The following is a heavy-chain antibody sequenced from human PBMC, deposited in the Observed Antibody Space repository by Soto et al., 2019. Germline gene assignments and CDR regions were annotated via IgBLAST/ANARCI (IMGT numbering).Heavy chain of an antibody. V-gene: IGHV1-69*02. Sequence: QVQLVQPGAAVEKPGSSVKVSCKASGGTTSSYTISWVRQAPGQGFQWMGNIVPMINKVDYAQKFQGRVTITADKSMRTVYMALGSLISEDTAVYFCALRTGNWNPLADWGQGTLVSVSS. D-gene: IGHD1-1*01. CDR2: IVPMINKV. CDR3: ALRTGNWNPLAD. J-gene: IGHJ4*02. CDR1: GGTTSSYT.